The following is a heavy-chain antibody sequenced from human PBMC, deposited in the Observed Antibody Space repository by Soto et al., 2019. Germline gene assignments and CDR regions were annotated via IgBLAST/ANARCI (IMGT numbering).Heavy chain of an antibody. D-gene: IGHD1-1*01. CDR3: ARGETAAAGTFDY. J-gene: IGHJ4*02. V-gene: IGHV4-30-4*01. CDR1: GGSISSGDYY. Sequence: SETLSLTCTVSGGSISSGDYYWSWIRQPPGKGLEWIGYIYYSGSSYYNPSLMSRVTISVDTSKNQFSLKLSSVTAADTAVYYCARGETAAAGTFDYWGQGTLVTVSS. CDR2: IYYSGSS.